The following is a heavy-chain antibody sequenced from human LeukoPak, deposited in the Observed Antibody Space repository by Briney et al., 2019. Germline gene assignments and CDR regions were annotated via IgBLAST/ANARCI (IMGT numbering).Heavy chain of an antibody. V-gene: IGHV4-39*01. Sequence: SETLSLTCTVYSGSISSNSCYWGWIRQPPGKGLEWIGNIYYSGNTHYNPSLKSRVTIFVDTSKNLISLKLSSVTAADTAVYYCARRWKAARPGDYFDYWGQGTLVTVSS. CDR1: SGSISSNSCY. CDR3: ARRWKAARPGDYFDY. CDR2: IYYSGNT. J-gene: IGHJ4*02. D-gene: IGHD6-6*01.